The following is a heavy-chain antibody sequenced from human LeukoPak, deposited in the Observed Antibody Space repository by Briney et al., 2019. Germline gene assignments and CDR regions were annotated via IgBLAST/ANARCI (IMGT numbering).Heavy chain of an antibody. CDR2: IRSKAYGGTT. CDR1: GFTFGDYA. D-gene: IGHD6-19*01. V-gene: IGHV3-49*03. J-gene: IGHJ6*02. Sequence: GGSLRLSCTASGFTFGDYAMSWFRQAPGKGLEWVGFIRSKAYGGTTEYAASVKGRFTISRDDSKSIAYLHMNSLKTEDTAVYYCTRGVSSGWYVYGMDVWGQGTTVTVSS. CDR3: TRGVSSGWYVYGMDV.